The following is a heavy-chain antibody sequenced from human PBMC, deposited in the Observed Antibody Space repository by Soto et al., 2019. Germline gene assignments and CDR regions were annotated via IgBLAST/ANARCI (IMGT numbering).Heavy chain of an antibody. CDR1: GGSFSGYY. Sequence: PSETLSLTCAVYGGSFSGYYWSWIRQPPGKGLEWIGEINHSGSTNYNPSLKSRVTISVDTSKNQFSLKLSSVTAADTAVYYCARGPTYSGYDFDYYYYMDVWGKGTTVTVSS. J-gene: IGHJ6*03. CDR3: ARGPTYSGYDFDYYYYMDV. D-gene: IGHD5-12*01. V-gene: IGHV4-34*01. CDR2: INHSGST.